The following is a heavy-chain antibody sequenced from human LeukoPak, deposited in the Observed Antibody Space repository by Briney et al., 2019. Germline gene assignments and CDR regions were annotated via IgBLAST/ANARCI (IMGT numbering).Heavy chain of an antibody. J-gene: IGHJ4*02. CDR1: GFTFSSYW. CDR2: ISGSGGST. V-gene: IGHV3-23*01. D-gene: IGHD3-10*01. CDR3: SFAKSLWFGELLFPIGDY. Sequence: PGGSLRLSCAASGFTFSSYWMHWVRQAPGKGLEWVSAISGSGGSTYYADSVKGRFTISRDNSKNTLYLQMNSLRAEDTAVYYCSFAKSLWFGELLFPIGDYWGQGTLVTVSS.